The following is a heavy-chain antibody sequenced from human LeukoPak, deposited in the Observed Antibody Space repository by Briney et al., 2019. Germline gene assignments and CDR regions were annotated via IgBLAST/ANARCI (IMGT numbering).Heavy chain of an antibody. J-gene: IGHJ4*02. V-gene: IGHV4-38-2*02. CDR3: ARGRRIRGRYYYDSSGYDH. CDR2: IDHSGST. CDR1: GYSISSGYY. D-gene: IGHD3-22*01. Sequence: SETLSLTCTVSGYSISSGYYWGWIRQPPGKGLEWVGEIDHSGSTNYNPSLKSRVTISVDTSKNQFSLKLSSVTAADTAVYYCARGRRIRGRYYYDSSGYDHWGQGTLVTVSS.